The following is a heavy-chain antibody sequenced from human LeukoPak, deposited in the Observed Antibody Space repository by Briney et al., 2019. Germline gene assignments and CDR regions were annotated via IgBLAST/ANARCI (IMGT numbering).Heavy chain of an antibody. CDR3: ARDLYSYNLDAEY. CDR1: GYTFTSNY. V-gene: IGHV1-46*01. D-gene: IGHD5-18*01. Sequence: AASVKVSCKAFGYTFTSNYMHWVRQAPGQGPEWMGVISPSGGSTTYAQKFQGRVTLTRDMSTSTDYLELSSLRSEDTAVYYCARDLYSYNLDAEYWGQGTLVTVSS. CDR2: ISPSGGST. J-gene: IGHJ4*02.